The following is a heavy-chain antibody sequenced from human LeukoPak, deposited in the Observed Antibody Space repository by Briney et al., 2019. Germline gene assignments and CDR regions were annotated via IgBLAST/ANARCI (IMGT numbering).Heavy chain of an antibody. CDR2: IYTSGST. CDR3: ARERTYCGGDCYGWFDP. D-gene: IGHD2-21*02. J-gene: IGHJ5*02. V-gene: IGHV4-61*02. Sequence: PAXKGLEXXXRIYTSGSTNYNPSLKSRVTISVDTSKNQFSLKLSSVTAADTAVYYCARERTYCGGDCYGWFDPWGQGTLVTVSS.